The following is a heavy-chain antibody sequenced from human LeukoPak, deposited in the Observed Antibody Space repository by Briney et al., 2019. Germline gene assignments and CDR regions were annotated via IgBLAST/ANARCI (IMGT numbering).Heavy chain of an antibody. J-gene: IGHJ4*02. CDR3: ARDPGYSVASRTGYLDY. CDR1: GGSISSYY. CDR2: IYYSGST. Sequence: TSETLSLTCTVSGGSISSYYWSWIRQPPGKGLEWIGYIYYSGSTNYNPSLKSRVTISVDTSKNQFSLKLSSVTAADTAVYYCARDPGYSVASRTGYLDYWGQGTLVTVSS. D-gene: IGHD6-19*01. V-gene: IGHV4-59*01.